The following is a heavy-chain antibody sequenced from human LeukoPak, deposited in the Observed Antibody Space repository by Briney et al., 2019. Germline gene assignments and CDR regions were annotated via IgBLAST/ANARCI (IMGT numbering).Heavy chain of an antibody. J-gene: IGHJ4*02. Sequence: PGGSLRLSCAASGFTFSSYALHWVRQAPGKGLEWVAVISYDGRSKKYADPVKGRFTISRDNAKNSLYLQMNSLRAEDTAVYYCAKDLHYGSADYWGQGTLVTVSS. CDR1: GFTFSSYA. D-gene: IGHD3-10*01. CDR3: AKDLHYGSADY. V-gene: IGHV3-30*04. CDR2: ISYDGRSK.